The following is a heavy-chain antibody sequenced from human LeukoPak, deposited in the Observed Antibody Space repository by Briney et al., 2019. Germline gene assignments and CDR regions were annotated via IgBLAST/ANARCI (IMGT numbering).Heavy chain of an antibody. J-gene: IGHJ5*02. Sequence: PGRSLRLSCAASGVNFGSYGMHWVRQAPGKVLEWVAIIWYDGSSEQYADSVKGRFTISRDNSSDTLYLQMNSLRAEDTAVYYCAKGSSSWYNWFDPWGQGTLVTVSS. D-gene: IGHD6-13*01. CDR3: AKGSSSWYNWFDP. CDR2: IWYDGSSE. V-gene: IGHV3-33*06. CDR1: GVNFGSYG.